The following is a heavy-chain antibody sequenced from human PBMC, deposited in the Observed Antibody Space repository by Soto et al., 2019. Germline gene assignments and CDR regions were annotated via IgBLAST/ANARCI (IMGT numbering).Heavy chain of an antibody. CDR3: AKDSYDSSGYRYFQH. J-gene: IGHJ1*01. CDR2: ISSSGSTI. D-gene: IGHD3-22*01. CDR1: GFTFSDYY. Sequence: PGGSLRLSCAASGFTFSDYYMSWIRQAPGKGLEWVSYISSSGSTIYYADSVKGRFTISRDNAKNSLYLQMNSLRDEDTAVYYCAKDSYDSSGYRYFQHWGQGTLVTVSS. V-gene: IGHV3-11*04.